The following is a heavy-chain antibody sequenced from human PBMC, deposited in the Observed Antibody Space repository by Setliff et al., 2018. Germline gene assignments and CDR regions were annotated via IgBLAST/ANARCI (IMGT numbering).Heavy chain of an antibody. Sequence: LRLSCAASGFTFSTYSMSWARQAPGKGLEWVSAIGTAGDTYYPDSVKGRFTISRDNSKNTLYLQMNSLRPEDTAVYYCARTCSGSGCYAGLESWGQGTPVTVSS. CDR1: GFTFSTYS. CDR3: ARTCSGSGCYAGLES. CDR2: IGTAGDT. D-gene: IGHD2-15*01. J-gene: IGHJ4*02. V-gene: IGHV3-23*01.